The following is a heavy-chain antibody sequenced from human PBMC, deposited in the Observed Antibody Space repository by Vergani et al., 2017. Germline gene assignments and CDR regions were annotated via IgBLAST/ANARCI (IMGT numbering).Heavy chain of an antibody. CDR1: GGTFSSYA. Sequence: VQLVQSGAEVKKPGSSVKVSCKASGGTFSSYAMSWVRQAPGKGLEWVSAISGSGGSTYYADSVKGRFTISRDNSKNTLYLQMNSLRAEDTAVYYCAKDGFDYWGQGTLVTVSS. CDR3: AKDGFDY. CDR2: ISGSGGST. V-gene: IGHV3-23*04. J-gene: IGHJ4*02.